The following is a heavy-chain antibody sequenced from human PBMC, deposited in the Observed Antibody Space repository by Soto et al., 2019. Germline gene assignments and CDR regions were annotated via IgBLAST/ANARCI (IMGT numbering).Heavy chain of an antibody. D-gene: IGHD2-21*02. CDR1: GYTFTSYA. Sequence: ASVKVSCKASGYTFTSYAMHWVRQAPGQRLEWMGWINAGNGNTKYSQKFQGRVTITRDTSASTAYMELSSLRSEDTAVYYCARSIVVVTAIDYWGQEPLVTVSS. V-gene: IGHV1-3*01. CDR3: ARSIVVVTAIDY. J-gene: IGHJ4*02. CDR2: INAGNGNT.